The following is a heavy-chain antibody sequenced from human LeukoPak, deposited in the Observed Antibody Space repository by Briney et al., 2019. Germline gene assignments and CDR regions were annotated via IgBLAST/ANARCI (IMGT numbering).Heavy chain of an antibody. J-gene: IGHJ4*02. CDR3: ARDELGYCSSTSCSHFDY. Sequence: SETLSLTCAVYGGSFSGYYWSWIRQPPGKGLESIGEINHSGSTNYNPSLKSRVTISVDTSKNQFSLKLSSVTAADTAVYYCARDELGYCSSTSCSHFDYWGQGTLVTVSS. D-gene: IGHD2-2*01. V-gene: IGHV4-34*01. CDR2: INHSGST. CDR1: GGSFSGYY.